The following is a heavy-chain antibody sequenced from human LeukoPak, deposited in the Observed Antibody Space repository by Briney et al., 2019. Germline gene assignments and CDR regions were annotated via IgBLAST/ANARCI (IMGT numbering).Heavy chain of an antibody. CDR1: GYTFTGYY. Sequence: ASVKVSCKASGYTFTGYYMHWVRQAPGQGLEWMGRINPNSGGTNYAQKFQGRVTMTRDTSISTAYMELSRLRSDDTAVYYCARHRGTSRSLYYYGMDVWGQGTTVTVSS. V-gene: IGHV1-2*06. CDR3: ARHRGTSRSLYYYGMDV. CDR2: INPNSGGT. J-gene: IGHJ6*02. D-gene: IGHD1-14*01.